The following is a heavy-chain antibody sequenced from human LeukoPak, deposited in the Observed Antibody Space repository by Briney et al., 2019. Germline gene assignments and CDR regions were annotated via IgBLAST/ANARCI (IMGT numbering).Heavy chain of an antibody. V-gene: IGHV1-2*02. D-gene: IGHD2-8*01. CDR3: ARDQTNGVYNWFDP. J-gene: IGHJ5*02. CDR1: GYTFTGYY. Sequence: ASVTVSCKASGYTFTGYYMHWVRQAPGQGLEWMGWINPNSGGTNYAQKFQGRVTMTRDTSISTAYMELSRLRSDDTAVYYCARDQTNGVYNWFDPWGQGTLVTVSS. CDR2: INPNSGGT.